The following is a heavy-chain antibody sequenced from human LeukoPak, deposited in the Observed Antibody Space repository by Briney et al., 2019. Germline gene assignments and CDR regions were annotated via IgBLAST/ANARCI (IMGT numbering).Heavy chain of an antibody. Sequence: SQTLSLTCTVAGASISSYYWSWIRQPPGKGLEWVGYIYYSGSTNYTPLLKRRVTPSVDSYKHHFSLKPTSVTAADTAVYYWARWLQFSDAIDIWGQGTMVTVSS. CDR3: ARWLQFSDAIDI. CDR2: IYYSGST. J-gene: IGHJ3*02. CDR1: GASISSYY. V-gene: IGHV4-59*08. D-gene: IGHD5-24*01.